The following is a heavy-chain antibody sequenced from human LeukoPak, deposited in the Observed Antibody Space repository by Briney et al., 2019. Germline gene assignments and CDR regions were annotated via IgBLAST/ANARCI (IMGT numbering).Heavy chain of an antibody. Sequence: PGGSLRLSCAASGFTVSSNSMSWVRQAPGKGLEWVSVIYSGGSTYYADSVKGRFTISRDNSKNTLYLQMNSLRAEDTAVYYCARPKGFLRDGYNPPLDYWGQGTLVTVSS. CDR1: GFTVSSNS. D-gene: IGHD5-24*01. V-gene: IGHV3-53*01. CDR3: ARPKGFLRDGYNPPLDY. CDR2: IYSGGST. J-gene: IGHJ4*02.